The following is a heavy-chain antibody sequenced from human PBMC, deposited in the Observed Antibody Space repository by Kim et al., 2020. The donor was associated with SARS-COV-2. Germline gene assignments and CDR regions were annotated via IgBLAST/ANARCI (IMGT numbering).Heavy chain of an antibody. V-gene: IGHV1-69*13. D-gene: IGHD3-22*01. CDR3: AREYYYDSSGYFDY. CDR1: GGTFSSYA. J-gene: IGHJ4*02. Sequence: SVKVSCKASGGTFSSYAISWVRQAPGQGLEWMGGIIPIFGTANYAQKFQGRVTITADESTSTAYMELSSLRSEDTAVYYCAREYYYDSSGYFDYWGQGTLVTVSS. CDR2: IIPIFGTA.